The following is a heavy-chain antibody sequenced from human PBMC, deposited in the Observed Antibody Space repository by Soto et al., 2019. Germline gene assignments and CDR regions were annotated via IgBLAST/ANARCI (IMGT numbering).Heavy chain of an antibody. CDR1: GGSISSYY. J-gene: IGHJ4*02. Sequence: SETLSLTCTVSGGSISSYYWSWIRPPPGKGLEWIGYIYYSGSTNYNPSLKSRVTISVDTSKNQFSLKLSSVTAADTAVYYCARWVRGVLDYWGQGTLVTVSS. CDR2: IYYSGST. V-gene: IGHV4-59*01. CDR3: ARWVRGVLDY. D-gene: IGHD3-10*01.